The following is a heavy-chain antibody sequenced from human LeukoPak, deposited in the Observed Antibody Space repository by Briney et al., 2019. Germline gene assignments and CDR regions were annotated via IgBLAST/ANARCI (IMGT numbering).Heavy chain of an antibody. V-gene: IGHV3-30-3*01. CDR2: ISYDGSNK. J-gene: IGHJ4*02. D-gene: IGHD4-17*01. CDR3: ARVKSSCGDQYYFDY. Sequence: GRSLRLSCAASGFTFSSYAMHWVRQAPGKGLEWVAVISYDGSNKYYADSVKGRFTISRDNSKNTLYLQMNSLRAEDTAVYYCARVKSSCGDQYYFDYWGQGTLVTVSS. CDR1: GFTFSSYA.